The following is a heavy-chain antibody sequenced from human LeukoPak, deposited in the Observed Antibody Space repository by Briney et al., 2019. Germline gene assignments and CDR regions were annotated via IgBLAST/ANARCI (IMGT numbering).Heavy chain of an antibody. J-gene: IGHJ3*02. D-gene: IGHD7-27*01. CDR2: IKQDGSEK. CDR1: GFTFSSYW. CDR3: ARDTWGNAFDI. V-gene: IGHV3-7*01. Sequence: GGSLRLSCAASGFTFSSYWMHWVRQAPGKGLEWVANIKQDGSEKYYVDSVKGRFTISRDNAKNSLYLQMNSLRAEDTAVYYCARDTWGNAFDIWGQGTMVTVSS.